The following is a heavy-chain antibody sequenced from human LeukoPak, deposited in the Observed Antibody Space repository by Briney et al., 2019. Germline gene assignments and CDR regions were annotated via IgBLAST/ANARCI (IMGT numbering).Heavy chain of an antibody. V-gene: IGHV4-59*08. CDR2: IYYSGST. CDR1: GGSISSYY. Sequence: SETLSLTCTVSGGSISSYYWSWIRQPPGKGLEWIGYIYYSGSTNYNPSLKSRVTISVDTSKNQFSLKLSSVTAADTAVYYCARASSSGYYPYYFDYWGQGTLVTVSS. CDR3: ARASSSGYYPYYFDY. D-gene: IGHD3-22*01. J-gene: IGHJ4*02.